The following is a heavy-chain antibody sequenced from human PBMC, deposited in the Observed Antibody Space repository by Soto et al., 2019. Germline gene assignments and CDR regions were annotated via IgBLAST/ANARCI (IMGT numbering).Heavy chain of an antibody. CDR2: INPNSGNT. D-gene: IGHD2-15*01. J-gene: IGHJ4*02. CDR3: MAGYCSGGSCYH. Sequence: ASVKVSCKASGYTFTSYGISWVRQAPGQGLEWMGWINPNSGNTGYAQKFQGRVTMTRNTSISTAYMELSSLRSEDTAVYYCMAGYCSGGSCYHWGQGTLVTVSS. V-gene: IGHV1-8*02. CDR1: GYTFTSYG.